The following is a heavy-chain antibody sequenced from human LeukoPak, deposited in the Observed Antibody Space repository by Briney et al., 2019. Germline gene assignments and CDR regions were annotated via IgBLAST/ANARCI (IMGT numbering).Heavy chain of an antibody. D-gene: IGHD4-17*01. Sequence: SGPTLVKPTQTFTLTCTFSGFSLSTSGVGVGWIRQPPGKALEWLALTYWNDDKRYSPSLKSRLTIAKDTSKNQVVLTMTNMDPVDTATYYCAHTVSYGDYVSWYFDLWGRGTLVTVSS. CDR2: TYWNDDK. CDR3: AHTVSYGDYVSWYFDL. CDR1: GFSLSTSGVG. J-gene: IGHJ2*01. V-gene: IGHV2-5*01.